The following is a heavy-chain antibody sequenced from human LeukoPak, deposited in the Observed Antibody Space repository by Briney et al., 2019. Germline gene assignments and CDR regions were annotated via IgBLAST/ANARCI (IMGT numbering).Heavy chain of an antibody. CDR2: IKQDGSEK. V-gene: IGHV3-7*05. D-gene: IGHD4-17*01. J-gene: IGHJ4*02. CDR3: ASRSDDYGDLEDY. Sequence: PGGSLRLSCAASGFTFSSYWMSWVRQAPGKGLEWVANIKQDGSEKYYVDSVKGRFTISRDNAKNSLYLQMNSLRAEDTAVYYCASRSDDYGDLEDYWGQGTLVTVSS. CDR1: GFTFSSYW.